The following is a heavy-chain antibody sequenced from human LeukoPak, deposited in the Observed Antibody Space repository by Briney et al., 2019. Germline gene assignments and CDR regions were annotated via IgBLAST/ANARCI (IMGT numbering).Heavy chain of an antibody. CDR3: ARDGSGLAVRGWFDF. V-gene: IGHV3-33*01. D-gene: IGHD3-10*01. Sequence: GGSLRLSCVASGFALNKYGVHWVRQAPGKGLEWVAVIWYDGSYEYYADSVKGRLAISRDNDKNTVNLQMNSLRVEDTAAYYCARDGSGLAVRGWFDFWGRGTVVTVSS. CDR1: GFALNKYG. CDR2: IWYDGSYE. J-gene: IGHJ5*01.